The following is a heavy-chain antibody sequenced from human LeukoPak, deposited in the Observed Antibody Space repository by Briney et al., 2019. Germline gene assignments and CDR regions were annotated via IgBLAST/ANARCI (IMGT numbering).Heavy chain of an antibody. CDR1: GSTFTSCG. J-gene: IGHJ4*02. CDR3: ARDSSGWYYDY. CDR2: ISAYNGNT. V-gene: IGHV1-18*01. Sequence: ASVKLSCKGSGSTFTSCGISWVRQAPGQGLEWMGWISAYNGNTNYAQKLQGRVTMTTDTSTSTAYMELRSLRSDDTAVYYCARDSSGWYYDYWGQGTLVTVSS. D-gene: IGHD6-19*01.